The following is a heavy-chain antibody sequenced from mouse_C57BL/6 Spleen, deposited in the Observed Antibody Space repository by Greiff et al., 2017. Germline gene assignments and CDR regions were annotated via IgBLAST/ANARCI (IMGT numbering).Heavy chain of an antibody. CDR2: ISYSGST. Sequence: EVQRVESGPGMVKPSQSLSLTCTVTGYSITSGYDWHWIRHFPGNKLEWMGYISYSGSTNYNPSLKSRISITHDTSKNHFFLKLNSVTTEDTATYYCARDYSLYWYFDVWGTGTTVTVSS. J-gene: IGHJ1*03. CDR3: ARDYSLYWYFDV. V-gene: IGHV3-1*01. CDR1: GYSITSGYD.